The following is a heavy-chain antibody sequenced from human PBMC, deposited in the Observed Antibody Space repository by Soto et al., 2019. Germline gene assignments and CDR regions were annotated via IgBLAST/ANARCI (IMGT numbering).Heavy chain of an antibody. V-gene: IGHV3-23*01. CDR3: AKGGLVSGIARGVDV. CDR2: IPGSGGGT. J-gene: IGHJ6*02. Sequence: GSLRLSCAASGFTFSSYAMGWVRQAPGKGLEWVSSIPGSGGGTYYADSVKGRFTISRDNSKNTLCLQMNSLRAEDTAVYYCAKGGLVSGIARGVDVWGQGTTVTVSS. D-gene: IGHD3-22*01. CDR1: GFTFSSYA.